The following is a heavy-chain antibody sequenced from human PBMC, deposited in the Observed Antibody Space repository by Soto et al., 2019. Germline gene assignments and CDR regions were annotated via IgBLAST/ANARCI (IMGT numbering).Heavy chain of an antibody. V-gene: IGHV4-59*01. CDR2: IYSSGNT. Sequence: QVQLQESGPGLVKSSETLSLTCTVSGDSMTSYYWTWIRQSPGKGLEWIGYIYSSGNTNYNPSLKSRVTISVDTSNTQCSLKLTSMTAADSAVYYCARGGGWLPDLWGQGTLVTVST. CDR3: ARGGGWLPDL. J-gene: IGHJ4*02. CDR1: GDSMTSYY. D-gene: IGHD3-22*01.